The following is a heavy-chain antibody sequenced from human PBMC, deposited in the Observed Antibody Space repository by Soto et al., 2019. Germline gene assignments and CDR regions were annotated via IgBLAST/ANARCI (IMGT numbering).Heavy chain of an antibody. D-gene: IGHD3-3*01. J-gene: IGHJ3*02. CDR1: GFTFSSYA. Sequence: QVQLVESGRGVVQPGRSLRLSCAASGFTFSSYAMHWVRQAPGKGLEWVAVISYDGSNKYYADSVKGRFTISRDNSKNTLYLQMNSLRAEDTAVYYCAREQSGAFDIWGQGTMVTVSS. CDR3: AREQSGAFDI. V-gene: IGHV3-30-3*01. CDR2: ISYDGSNK.